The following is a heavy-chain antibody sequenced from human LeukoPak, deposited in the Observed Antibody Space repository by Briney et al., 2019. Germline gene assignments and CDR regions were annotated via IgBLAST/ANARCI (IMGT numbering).Heavy chain of an antibody. Sequence: GGSLRLSCAASGFTFSSYSMNWVRQAPGKGLEWVSSISSSSYIYYADSVRGRFTISRDNAKNSLYLQMNSLRAEDTAVYYCARGGSRSSSWFDPWGQGTLVTVSS. CDR1: GFTFSSYS. CDR3: ARGGSRSSSWFDP. J-gene: IGHJ5*02. CDR2: ISSSSYI. V-gene: IGHV3-21*01. D-gene: IGHD6-6*01.